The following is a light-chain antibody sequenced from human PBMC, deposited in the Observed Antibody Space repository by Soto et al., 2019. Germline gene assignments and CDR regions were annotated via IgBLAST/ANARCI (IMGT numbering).Light chain of an antibody. CDR2: GNS. Sequence: QSVLTQPPSVSGAPGQRVTISCTGSSSNIGAGYDVHWYQQLPGTAPKLLIYGNSNRPSGVPDRFSGSKSGTSASLAITGLQAEDEADYYSASYDSNLSALYVFVTGTMVTVL. V-gene: IGLV1-40*01. J-gene: IGLJ1*01. CDR3: ASYDSNLSALYV. CDR1: SSNIGAGYD.